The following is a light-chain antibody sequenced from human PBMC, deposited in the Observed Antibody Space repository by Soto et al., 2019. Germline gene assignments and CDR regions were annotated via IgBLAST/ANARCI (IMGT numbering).Light chain of an antibody. CDR2: GVS. CDR3: QQYNNWPPLK. J-gene: IGKJ1*01. CDR1: QSVSSN. V-gene: IGKV3-15*01. Sequence: EIVMTQSPATLSVSPGERATLSCRASQSVSSNLAWYQQKPGRAPRLLIYGVSTRATGIPDRFSGSGSGTEFNLTTSSLQSEEAAIYSCQQYNNWPPLKFGQGTKVHIK.